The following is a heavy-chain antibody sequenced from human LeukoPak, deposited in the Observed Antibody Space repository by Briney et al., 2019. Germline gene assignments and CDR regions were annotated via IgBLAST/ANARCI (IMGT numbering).Heavy chain of an antibody. V-gene: IGHV3-48*02. D-gene: IGHD3-3*01. CDR3: ARDRAITXFGVAPXPFDY. J-gene: IGHJ4*02. CDR1: GFTFSSYS. Sequence: GGSLRLSCAASGFTFSSYSMNWVRQAPGKGLEWVSYISSSSSTIYYADSVKGRFTISRDNAKNSLYLQMNSLRDEDTAVYYCARDRAITXFGVAPXPFDYWGQXXLVTX. CDR2: ISSSSSTI.